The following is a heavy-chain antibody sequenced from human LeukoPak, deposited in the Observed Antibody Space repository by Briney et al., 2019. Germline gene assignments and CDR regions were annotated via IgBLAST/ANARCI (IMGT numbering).Heavy chain of an antibody. CDR2: IYHSGIT. D-gene: IGHD3-10*01. Sequence: PSETLSLTCTVSGYSISSGSYWGWIRQPPGKGLEWIGTIYHSGITYYNPSLKSRVTISVDTSKNQFSLKLTSVTAADTAVYYCARNRYSYRSGNYGVPNWFDPWGQGTLVTVSS. CDR3: ARNRYSYRSGNYGVPNWFDP. CDR1: GYSISSGSY. V-gene: IGHV4-38-2*02. J-gene: IGHJ5*02.